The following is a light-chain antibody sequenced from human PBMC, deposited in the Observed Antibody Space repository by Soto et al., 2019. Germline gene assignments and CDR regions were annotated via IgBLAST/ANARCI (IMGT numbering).Light chain of an antibody. Sequence: DTQMTQSPSSLSASVGDRVTITCRASQGISTYLNWYQQKPGKAPKVLIYAASSLQSGVPSRFSGSGSETDFTLTISSLQPEDFATYSCQQSNSITWTFGQGTKVDIK. V-gene: IGKV1-39*01. CDR1: QGISTY. CDR3: QQSNSITWT. J-gene: IGKJ1*01. CDR2: AAS.